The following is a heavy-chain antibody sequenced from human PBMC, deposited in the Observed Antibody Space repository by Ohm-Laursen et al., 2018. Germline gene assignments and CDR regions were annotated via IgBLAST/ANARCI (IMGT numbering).Heavy chain of an antibody. CDR1: GFTVSSNY. CDR3: ASGSYYRSEF. Sequence: SLRLSCAASGFTVSSNYMSWVRQAPGKGLEWVSVIYSGGNTYYADSVKGRFTISRDNSKNTVYLQMNSLRAEDTAVYYCASGSYYRSEFWGQGTLVTVSS. J-gene: IGHJ4*02. CDR2: IYSGGNT. V-gene: IGHV3-53*01. D-gene: IGHD1-26*01.